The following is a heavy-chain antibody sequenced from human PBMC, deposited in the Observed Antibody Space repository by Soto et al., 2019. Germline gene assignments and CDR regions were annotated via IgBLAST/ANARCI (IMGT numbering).Heavy chain of an antibody. CDR3: ASSVVVPSTMNYFDY. Sequence: PGESLKISCKGSGYSFSNYWIAWVRQMPGKGLEWMGIIFPADSVTKYSPSFQGQVTISADKSISTAYLQWSSLKASDTAMYYCASSVVVPSTMNYFDYWGQGSLVTVSS. D-gene: IGHD2-15*01. J-gene: IGHJ4*02. CDR2: IFPADSVT. CDR1: GYSFSNYW. V-gene: IGHV5-51*01.